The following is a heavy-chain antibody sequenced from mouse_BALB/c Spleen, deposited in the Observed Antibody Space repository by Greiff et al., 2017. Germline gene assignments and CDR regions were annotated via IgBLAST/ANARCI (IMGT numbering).Heavy chain of an antibody. V-gene: IGHV14-1*02. CDR2: IDPENGNT. CDR3: SRSDGFPAPWFAY. D-gene: IGHD1-2*01. Sequence: EVQLQQSGAELVRPGALVKLSCKASGFNIKDYYMHWVKQRPEQGLEWIGWIDPENGNTIYDPKFQGKASITADTSSNTAYPQLSSLTSEDTAVYYCSRSDGFPAPWFAYWGQGTLVTVSA. CDR1: GFNIKDYY. J-gene: IGHJ3*01.